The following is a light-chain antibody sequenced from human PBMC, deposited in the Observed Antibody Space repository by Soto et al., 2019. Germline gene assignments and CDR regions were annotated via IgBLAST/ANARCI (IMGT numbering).Light chain of an antibody. V-gene: IGKV3-20*01. CDR2: GAS. CDR1: QSVYSDF. J-gene: IGKJ1*01. CDR3: QQYGNSTRT. Sequence: EIVLTQSPGTLSLSPGERATLSCRASQSVYSDFLAWYQQRPGQAPRLLIYGASSRVTGSPDRFSGSGSGTDFTLSISRLEPEDFAVYYCQQYGNSTRTFGLGTKVESK.